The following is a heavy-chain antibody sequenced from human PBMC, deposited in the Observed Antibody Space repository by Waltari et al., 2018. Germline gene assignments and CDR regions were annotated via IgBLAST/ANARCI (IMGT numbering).Heavy chain of an antibody. D-gene: IGHD6-19*01. J-gene: IGHJ4*02. CDR1: GFTFSSYS. CDR3: ARDREAVAVTPDC. CDR2: ISSSSSTI. V-gene: IGHV3-48*01. Sequence: EVQLVESGGGLVQPGGSLSLSCAASGFTFSSYSMNWVRQAPGKGLEWISYISSSSSTIYYADSVKGRFTISRDNAKNSLYLQMNSLRAEDTAVYYCARDREAVAVTPDCWGQGTLVTVSS.